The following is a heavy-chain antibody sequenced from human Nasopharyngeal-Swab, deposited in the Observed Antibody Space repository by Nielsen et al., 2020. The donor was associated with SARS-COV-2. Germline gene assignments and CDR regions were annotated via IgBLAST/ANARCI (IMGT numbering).Heavy chain of an antibody. V-gene: IGHV3-33*03. D-gene: IGHD3-22*01. CDR1: GFTFSSYD. Sequence: GESLKISCAASGFTFSSYDMHWVRQAPGKGPEWVAVIWYDGSNKYYADSVKGRFTISRDNAKNSLYLQMNSLRAEDTALYYCAKAFGTAYWFTLFDYWGQGTLVTVSS. CDR2: IWYDGSNK. CDR3: AKAFGTAYWFTLFDY. J-gene: IGHJ4*02.